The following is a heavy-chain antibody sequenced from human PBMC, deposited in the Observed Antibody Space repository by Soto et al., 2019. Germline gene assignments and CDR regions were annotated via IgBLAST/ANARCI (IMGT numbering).Heavy chain of an antibody. CDR1: GGSISSYY. D-gene: IGHD5-12*01. Sequence: SETLSLTCTVSGGSISSYYWSWIRQPPGKGLEWIGYIYYSGSTNYNPSLKSRVTISVDTSKNQFSLKLSSVTAADTAVYYCARSGYDNYDFDYWGQGTLVTVSS. CDR2: IYYSGST. J-gene: IGHJ4*02. CDR3: ARSGYDNYDFDY. V-gene: IGHV4-59*08.